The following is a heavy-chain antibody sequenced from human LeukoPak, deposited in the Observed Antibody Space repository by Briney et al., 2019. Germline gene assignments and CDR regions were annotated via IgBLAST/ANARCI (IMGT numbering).Heavy chain of an antibody. Sequence: ASVKVSCKASGGTFSSYAISWVRQAPGQGLEWMGGIIPIFGTANYAQKFQGRVTITTDESTSTAYMELSSLRSEDTAVYYCARSPRYYDSSSYRVYYFDYWGQGTLVTVSS. CDR3: ARSPRYYDSSSYRVYYFDY. J-gene: IGHJ4*02. CDR1: GGTFSSYA. CDR2: IIPIFGTA. D-gene: IGHD3-22*01. V-gene: IGHV1-69*05.